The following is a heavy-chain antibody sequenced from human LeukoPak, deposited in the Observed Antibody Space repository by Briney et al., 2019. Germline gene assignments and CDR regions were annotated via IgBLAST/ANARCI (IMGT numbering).Heavy chain of an antibody. CDR2: IDAGNGNT. J-gene: IGHJ4*02. CDR3: ARDGEVGASDY. D-gene: IGHD1-26*01. CDR1: GYTFTSYA. V-gene: IGHV1-3*01. Sequence: ASVKVSCKASGYTFTSYAMHWVRQAPGQRLEWMGWIDAGNGNTKYSQKFQGRVTITRDTSASTAYMELSSLRSEDTAVYYCARDGEVGASDYWGQGTLVTVSS.